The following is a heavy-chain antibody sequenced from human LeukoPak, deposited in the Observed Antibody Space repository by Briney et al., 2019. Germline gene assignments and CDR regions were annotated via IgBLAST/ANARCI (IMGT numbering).Heavy chain of an antibody. CDR1: GDSVSSNSAA. CDR2: TYYRSKWYN. V-gene: IGHV6-1*01. Sequence: SQTLSLTCAISGDSVSSNSAAWNWIRQYPSRGLEWLGRTYYRSKWYNDYAVSVKSRITINPDTSKNQFSLQLNSVTPEDTAVYYCARAYDYVWGSYRYRPPGYFDYWGQGTLVTVPS. D-gene: IGHD3-16*02. CDR3: ARAYDYVWGSYRYRPPGYFDY. J-gene: IGHJ4*02.